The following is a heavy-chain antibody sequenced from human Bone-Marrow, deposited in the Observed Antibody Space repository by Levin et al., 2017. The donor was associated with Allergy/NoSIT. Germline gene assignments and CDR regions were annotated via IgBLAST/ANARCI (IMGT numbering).Heavy chain of an antibody. D-gene: IGHD6-13*01. V-gene: IGHV4-30-4*01. Sequence: NASETLSLTCTVSGGSISSGTNYLWSWIRQPPGEGLEWIGYIYYSGSSYYNPSLESRVTISVDTPKNQFSLKLSPATAADTAVYYCAREVIAAAGSDAFDIWGQGTMVTVSS. CDR1: GGSISSGTNYL. J-gene: IGHJ3*02. CDR3: AREVIAAAGSDAFDI. CDR2: IYYSGSS.